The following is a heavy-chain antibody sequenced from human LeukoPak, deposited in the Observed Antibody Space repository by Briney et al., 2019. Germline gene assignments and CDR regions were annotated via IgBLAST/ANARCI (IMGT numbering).Heavy chain of an antibody. D-gene: IGHD6-13*01. Sequence: PGGSLRLSCAASGFIFSSYEMSWVRQAPGKGLEWVSYISSSSSYIYYADSVKGRFTISRDNAKNSLYLQMNSLRAEDTAVYYCARDQQGMANRYYYYYMDVWGKGTTVTISS. CDR3: ARDQQGMANRYYYYYMDV. CDR1: GFIFSSYE. CDR2: ISSSSSYI. V-gene: IGHV3-21*01. J-gene: IGHJ6*03.